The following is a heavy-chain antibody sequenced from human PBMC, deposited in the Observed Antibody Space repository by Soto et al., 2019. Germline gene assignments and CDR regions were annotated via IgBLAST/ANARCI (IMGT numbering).Heavy chain of an antibody. V-gene: IGHV5-51*01. D-gene: IGHD2-15*01. Sequence: PGESLKISCKGSGYTFTSYWIGWVRQMPGKGLEWMGIIYPSDSDSRYSPSFQGQVTISAXXXTXXXYXQXXXLXASDTAMYYCARLSISDSFHFDYWGQGTLVTVSS. CDR2: IYPSDSDS. CDR1: GYTFTSYW. CDR3: ARLSISDSFHFDY. J-gene: IGHJ4*02.